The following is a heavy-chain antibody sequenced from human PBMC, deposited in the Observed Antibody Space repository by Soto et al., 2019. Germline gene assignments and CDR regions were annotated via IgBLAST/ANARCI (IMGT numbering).Heavy chain of an antibody. CDR3: ASGIQLWLRRINNGYSG. Sequence: SVKVSCKAPGGTFSTYAISWVRQAPVQGLEWMGGIIPMFGTANYALRFQDRVTITADESTNTVYMELSSLRSEDTAVYFCASGIQLWLRRINNGYSGWGQGTLVTVSS. V-gene: IGHV1-69*13. D-gene: IGHD5-18*01. J-gene: IGHJ4*02. CDR1: GGTFSTYA. CDR2: IIPMFGTA.